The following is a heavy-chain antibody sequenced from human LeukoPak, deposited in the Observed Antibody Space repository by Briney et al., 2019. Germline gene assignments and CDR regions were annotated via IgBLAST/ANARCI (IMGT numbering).Heavy chain of an antibody. J-gene: IGHJ4*02. Sequence: SETLSLTCTVSGGSISSYYWSWVRQPAGKGLEWIGRIYTSGSNNYNPSLKSRVTISVDTSKNQFSLKLSSVTAADTAVYYCARILSSSGRDYWGQGTLVTVSS. CDR2: IYTSGSN. D-gene: IGHD6-6*01. CDR1: GGSISSYY. CDR3: ARILSSSGRDY. V-gene: IGHV4-4*07.